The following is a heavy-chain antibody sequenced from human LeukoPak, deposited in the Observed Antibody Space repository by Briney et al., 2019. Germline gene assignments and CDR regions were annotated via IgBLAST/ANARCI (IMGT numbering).Heavy chain of an antibody. CDR2: SYHSGGT. CDR3: ARDLRMGGPWRQFDY. J-gene: IGHJ4*02. V-gene: IGHV4-38-2*02. D-gene: IGHD3-16*01. Sequence: PSETLSLTCTVSGYSIRSGYYWAWIRQPPGKGLEWIGSSYHSGGTDYNPFLKSRVTISVDTSKNQFSLQLNSLTAADTAVYYCARDLRMGGPWRQFDYWGQGTLVTVSS. CDR1: GYSIRSGYY.